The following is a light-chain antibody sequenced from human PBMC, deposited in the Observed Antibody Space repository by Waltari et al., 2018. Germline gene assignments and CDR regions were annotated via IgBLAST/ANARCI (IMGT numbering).Light chain of an antibody. CDR2: GTS. CDR1: QTLSTAY. V-gene: IGKV3-20*01. J-gene: IGKJ1*01. CDR3: HQYDSSPPWT. Sequence: ELVLTQSPGTLSLSPGDRATLSCRASQTLSTAYLAWYHQKPGQPPRLLIYGTSRRATGIPDRFSGSGSGTAFTLTITGLEPEDVGLYYCHQYDSSPPWTFGQGTNVEIK.